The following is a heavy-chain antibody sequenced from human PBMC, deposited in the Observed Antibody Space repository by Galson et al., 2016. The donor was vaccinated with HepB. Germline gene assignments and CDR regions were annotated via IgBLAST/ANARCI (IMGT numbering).Heavy chain of an antibody. J-gene: IGHJ6*02. CDR1: GFTFTQCW. CDR2: INNDGSST. Sequence: SLRLSCAASGFTFTQCWMHWVRLVPGKGLAWVGRINNDGSSTNYADPAKGRFTITRDNVENTVYLQMNSLRAEDTALYYCARDGGKFDMDVWGQGTTVTVSS. CDR3: ARDGGKFDMDV. D-gene: IGHD4-23*01. V-gene: IGHV3-74*01.